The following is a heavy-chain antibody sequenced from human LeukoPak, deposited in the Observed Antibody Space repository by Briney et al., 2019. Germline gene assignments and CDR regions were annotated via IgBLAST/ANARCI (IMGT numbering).Heavy chain of an antibody. J-gene: IGHJ4*02. V-gene: IGHV3-7*01. CDR2: INPDGSEK. Sequence: SGGSLTLSCEASGFTFRTHWMSWVRQTPGKGLGWVASINPDGSEKYYLNSVKGRFTLSRDNTENSLYLQMYGLGAEDTAVYYCAKLLGTATTYDHWGQGSLVTVSS. D-gene: IGHD5-24*01. CDR3: AKLLGTATTYDH. CDR1: GFTFRTHW.